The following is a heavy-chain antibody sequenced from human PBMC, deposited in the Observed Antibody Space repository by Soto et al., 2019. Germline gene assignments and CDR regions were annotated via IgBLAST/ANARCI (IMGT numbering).Heavy chain of an antibody. V-gene: IGHV3-9*01. Sequence: EVQLVESGGGLVQPDRSLRLSCVASGFSFDDFVMNWVRQRPGKGLEWVSSVSWNSGAKLYADSVKGRFAISRDSAKKSVYLQMNSLRPDDTAFYYCAKGVATAVPALDYWGQGTLVTVSS. CDR1: GFSFDDFV. CDR2: VSWNSGAK. J-gene: IGHJ4*02. CDR3: AKGVATAVPALDY. D-gene: IGHD2-21*02.